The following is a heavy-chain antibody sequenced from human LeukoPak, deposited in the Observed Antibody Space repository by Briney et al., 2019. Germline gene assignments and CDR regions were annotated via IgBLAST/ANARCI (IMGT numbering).Heavy chain of an antibody. CDR1: GFTFDDYG. CDR3: ARDMRGWYGYYFDY. Sequence: PGGSLRLSCAASGFTFDDYGMSWVRQAPGKGLKWVSGINWNGGSTGYADSVKGRFTISRDNAKNSLYLQMNSLRAEDTALYYCARDMRGWYGYYFDYWGQGTLVTVSS. D-gene: IGHD6-19*01. V-gene: IGHV3-20*04. CDR2: INWNGGST. J-gene: IGHJ4*02.